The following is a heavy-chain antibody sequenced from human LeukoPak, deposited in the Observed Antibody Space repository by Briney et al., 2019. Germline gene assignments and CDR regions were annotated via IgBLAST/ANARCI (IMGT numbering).Heavy chain of an antibody. CDR1: GFTFSSYS. V-gene: IGHV3-21*01. J-gene: IGHJ6*03. Sequence: GGSLRLSCAASGFTFSSYSMNWVRQAPGKGLEWVSSISSSSSYIYYADLLKGRFTISRDNAKNSLYLQMNSLRAEDTAVYYCARDPGEVPIYYMDVWGKGTTVTVSS. D-gene: IGHD3-16*01. CDR2: ISSSSSYI. CDR3: ARDPGEVPIYYMDV.